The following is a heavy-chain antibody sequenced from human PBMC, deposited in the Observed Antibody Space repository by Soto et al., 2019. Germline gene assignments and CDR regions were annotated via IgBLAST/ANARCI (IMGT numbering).Heavy chain of an antibody. CDR3: ARGYCTTTICDPWFDP. J-gene: IGHJ5*02. D-gene: IGHD2-2*01. V-gene: IGHV5-51*01. CDR1: GYAFTSYW. CDR2: IYPGDSDT. Sequence: GESLKISCTGSGYAFTSYWIAWVRQMPGKGLEWMGIIYPGDSDTRYSPSFQGQVTISADKSTTTAYLQWSSLKASDTAMYYCARGYCTTTICDPWFDPWAQGTLVTVSS.